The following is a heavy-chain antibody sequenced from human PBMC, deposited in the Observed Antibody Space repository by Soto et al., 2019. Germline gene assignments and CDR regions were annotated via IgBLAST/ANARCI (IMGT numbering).Heavy chain of an antibody. CDR3: ARGGSLNWYFDL. J-gene: IGHJ2*01. D-gene: IGHD3-16*01. Sequence: EVQLVESGGGLVQPGGSLRLSCAASGFTFSSYWMHWVRQAPGKGLVWVSRINSDGSSTSYADSVKGRFTISRDNAKNTRDLQMNRLRAEDTAVYYWARGGSLNWYFDLWGRGTLVTVSS. CDR1: GFTFSSYW. CDR2: INSDGSST. V-gene: IGHV3-74*01.